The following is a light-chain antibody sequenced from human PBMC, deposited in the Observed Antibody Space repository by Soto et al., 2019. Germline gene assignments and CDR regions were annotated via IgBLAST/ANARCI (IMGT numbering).Light chain of an antibody. V-gene: IGLV1-47*01. CDR2: RSL. CDR1: SSNIGSNF. CDR3: AVWDDSLSVYV. Sequence: QSVLTQPPSASGTPGQRVTISCSGGSSNIGSNFVYWYQQFPGTAPKLLIYRSLQRPSGVPDRFSGSRSGTSASLAISGLRSEDEADYYCAVWDDSLSVYVFGPGTQLTVL. J-gene: IGLJ7*01.